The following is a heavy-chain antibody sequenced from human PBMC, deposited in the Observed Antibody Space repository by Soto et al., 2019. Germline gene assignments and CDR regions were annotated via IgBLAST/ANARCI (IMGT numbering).Heavy chain of an antibody. CDR2: ISSSGDIP. CDR1: GFTFTTYA. J-gene: IGHJ4*02. V-gene: IGHV3-23*01. Sequence: EVQLLESGGGLVQPGGSLRLSCAASGFTFTTYAMSWVRQAPGKGLEWVSGISSSGDIPYYADSVKGRFTISRDQSKKTVYLQMNSLRAEDTAVYYCAKVNSIVGEGDHDYWGQGTLVSVSS. D-gene: IGHD1-26*01. CDR3: AKVNSIVGEGDHDY.